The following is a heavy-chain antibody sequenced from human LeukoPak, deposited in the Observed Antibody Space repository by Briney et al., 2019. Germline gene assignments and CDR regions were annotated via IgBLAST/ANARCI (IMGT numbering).Heavy chain of an antibody. J-gene: IGHJ4*02. D-gene: IGHD5-24*01. CDR2: IYYSGST. CDR3: ARDGPRWLQLGTLGY. CDR1: GGSISSSSYY. Sequence: SETLSLTCTVSGGSISSSSYYWGWIRQPPGTGLEWIGSIYYSGSTYYNPSLKSRVTISVDTSKNQFSLKLSSVTAADTAVYYCARDGPRWLQLGTLGYWGQGTLVTVSS. V-gene: IGHV4-39*07.